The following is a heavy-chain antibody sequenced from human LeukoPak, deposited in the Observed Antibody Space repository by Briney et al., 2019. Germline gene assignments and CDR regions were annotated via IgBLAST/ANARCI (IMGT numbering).Heavy chain of an antibody. J-gene: IGHJ6*03. CDR2: IRFDESDK. D-gene: IGHD5-12*01. V-gene: IGHV3-30*02. CDR3: AKDPVAPYYYYMDV. Sequence: GGSLRLSCEASGFTFSRYGMNWVRQAPGKGLEWVAFIRFDESDKYYADSVKGRFTISRDNSKNTLYLQMNSPRAEDTAVYYCAKDPVAPYYYYMDVWGKGTTVTVSS. CDR1: GFTFSRYG.